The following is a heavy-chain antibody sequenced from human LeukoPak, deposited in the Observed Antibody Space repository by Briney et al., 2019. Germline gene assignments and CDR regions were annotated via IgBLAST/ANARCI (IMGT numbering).Heavy chain of an antibody. CDR1: GFTFNTDS. CDR2: ITSSSGYI. V-gene: IGHV3-21*01. Sequence: GGSLRLSCAASGFTFNTDSMNWVRQAPGKGLEWVSSITSSSGYIYYADSVKGRFPISRDNDKNSLYLHMHSLRAEDTDVYYCAIKYYDTSGYQDYYYYMDVWGKGPTVTVSS. CDR3: AIKYYDTSGYQDYYYYMDV. J-gene: IGHJ6*03. D-gene: IGHD3-22*01.